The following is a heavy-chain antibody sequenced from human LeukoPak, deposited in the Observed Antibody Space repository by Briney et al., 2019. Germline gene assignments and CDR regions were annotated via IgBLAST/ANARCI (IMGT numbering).Heavy chain of an antibody. Sequence: SVKVSCKASGGTFSSYAISWVRQAPGQGLEWMGRIIPIFGTANYAQKFQGRVTITTDESTSTTYMELSSLRSEDTAVYYCAREKGYYDYVWGSYRYAANLDYWGQGTLVTVSS. CDR2: IIPIFGTA. CDR1: GGTFSSYA. J-gene: IGHJ4*02. CDR3: AREKGYYDYVWGSYRYAANLDY. D-gene: IGHD3-16*02. V-gene: IGHV1-69*05.